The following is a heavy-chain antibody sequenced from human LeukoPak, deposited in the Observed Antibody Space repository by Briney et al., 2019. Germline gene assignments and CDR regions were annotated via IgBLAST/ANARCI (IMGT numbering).Heavy chain of an antibody. J-gene: IGHJ4*02. D-gene: IGHD5/OR15-5a*01. CDR1: GGSISSYY. V-gene: IGHV4-59*01. Sequence: SETLSLTCTVSGGSISSYYWSLIRQPPGKGLEWIGYIYYSGSTNYNPSLKSRVTISVDTSKNQFSLKLSSVTAADTAVYYCARGGDIVSTPFDYWGQGTLVTVSS. CDR3: ARGGDIVSTPFDY. CDR2: IYYSGST.